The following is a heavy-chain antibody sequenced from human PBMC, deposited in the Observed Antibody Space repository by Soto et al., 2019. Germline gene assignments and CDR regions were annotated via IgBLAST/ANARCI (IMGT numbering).Heavy chain of an antibody. CDR2: ISFDGSKK. CDR1: GFTSSSDV. CDR3: ARGVFYYYGSSGYSPDY. V-gene: IGHV3-30-3*01. D-gene: IGHD3-22*01. Sequence: ESGGGVVQPGRSLRLSCEGSGFTSSSDVLHWDRQAPGKGLEWVALISFDGSKKNYADSVKGRFTISRDNSKNMMYLQMNSLRPEDTAVYYCARGVFYYYGSSGYSPDYWGQGTLVTVSS. J-gene: IGHJ4*02.